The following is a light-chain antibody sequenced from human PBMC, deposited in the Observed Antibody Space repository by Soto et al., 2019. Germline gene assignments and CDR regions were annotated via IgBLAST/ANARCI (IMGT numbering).Light chain of an antibody. J-gene: IGKJ5*01. CDR2: AAS. Sequence: TLMTQSPSSLSASRGDIFTISCRASQGISSYLAWYQQKPGKAPKLLIYAASTLQSGVPSRFSGSGSGTDFTLTISSLQSEDFGVYYCQQYNDWPRTFGQGTRLEIK. CDR1: QGISSY. V-gene: IGKV1-8*01. CDR3: QQYNDWPRT.